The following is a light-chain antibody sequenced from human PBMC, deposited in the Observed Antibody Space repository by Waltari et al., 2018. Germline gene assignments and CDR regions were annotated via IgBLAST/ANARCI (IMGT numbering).Light chain of an antibody. V-gene: IGLV2-8*01. Sequence: QSALTQPPSASGSPGQSVSIPCTGPSSDIGAYNYVSWYQKHPGKAPKLMISEVSKRPSGVPDRFSGSKSGNTASLTVSGLQAEDEADYYCASYAGNNNFVFGSGTKVTVL. CDR2: EVS. CDR1: SSDIGAYNY. J-gene: IGLJ1*01. CDR3: ASYAGNNNFV.